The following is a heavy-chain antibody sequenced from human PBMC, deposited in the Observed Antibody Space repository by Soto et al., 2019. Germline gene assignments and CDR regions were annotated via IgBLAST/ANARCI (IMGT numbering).Heavy chain of an antibody. CDR2: ISAGGCRT. V-gene: IGHV3-23*01. CDR3: AKDRTLYYDFWSGPPSLDV. J-gene: IGHJ6*02. Sequence: EVQLLESGGGLVQPGGSLRLSCAASGFTFSTYAMNWVRQAPGKGLEWVSGISAGGCRTHHADSVKGRFTISRDSSKNTLYLQINSLRVEDTAVYFCAKDRTLYYDFWSGPPSLDVWGQGTTVTVSS. CDR1: GFTFSTYA. D-gene: IGHD3-3*01.